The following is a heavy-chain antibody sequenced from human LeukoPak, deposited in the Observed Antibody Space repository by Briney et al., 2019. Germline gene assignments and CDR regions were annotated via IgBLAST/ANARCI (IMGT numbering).Heavy chain of an antibody. CDR3: ARATYDSSAVDAFDI. V-gene: IGHV3-66*01. Sequence: GGSLRLSCAASGFTVRNNYMSWVRQAPGKGLEWVSVIYSGGSTYYADSVKGRFTISRDNAKNSLYLQMNTLRAEDTAVYYCARATYDSSAVDAFDIWGQGTMVTVSP. CDR1: GFTVRNNY. CDR2: IYSGGST. J-gene: IGHJ3*02. D-gene: IGHD3-22*01.